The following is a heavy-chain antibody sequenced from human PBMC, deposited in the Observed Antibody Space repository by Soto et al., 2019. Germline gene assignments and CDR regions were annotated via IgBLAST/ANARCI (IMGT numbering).Heavy chain of an antibody. CDR3: AKDVYDYVWGSYRYSYYYYGMDV. V-gene: IGHV3-30*18. D-gene: IGHD3-16*02. CDR1: GFTFSSYG. Sequence: VQLVESGGGVVQPGRSLRLSCAASGFTFSSYGMHWVRQAPGKGLEWVAVISYDGSNKYYAESVKGRFTISRDNSKNTLYLQMNSLRAEDTAVYYCAKDVYDYVWGSYRYSYYYYGMDVWGQGTTVTVSS. CDR2: ISYDGSNK. J-gene: IGHJ6*02.